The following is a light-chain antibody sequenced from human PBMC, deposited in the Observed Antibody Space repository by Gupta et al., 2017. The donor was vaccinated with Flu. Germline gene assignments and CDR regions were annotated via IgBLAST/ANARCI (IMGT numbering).Light chain of an antibody. CDR3: QQLNTYPYN. V-gene: IGKV1-5*03. Sequence: DIHITQSPSTLSASAGDRVTITCRASESISTWLAWYQQKPGKAPKLLIYKASSLESGVPSRFSGSGSGTEFTLTISSLQPDDFAAYYCQQLNTYPYNFGQGTKLEIK. CDR1: ESISTW. CDR2: KAS. J-gene: IGKJ2*01.